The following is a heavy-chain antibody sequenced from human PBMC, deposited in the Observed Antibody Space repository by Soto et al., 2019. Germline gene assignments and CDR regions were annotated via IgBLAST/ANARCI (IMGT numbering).Heavy chain of an antibody. CDR2: IKQDGSEK. CDR1: GFTFSNYW. V-gene: IGHV3-7*04. Sequence: EVQLVESGGGLVQPGGSLRLSCAASGFTFSNYWMRWVRQAPGKGLEWVANIKQDGSEKYYVDSVKGRFTISRDNAKNSLYLQMNSLRAEDTAVYYCARGFLAYYYGSGSQDYWGQGTLVTVSS. D-gene: IGHD3-10*01. J-gene: IGHJ4*02. CDR3: ARGFLAYYYGSGSQDY.